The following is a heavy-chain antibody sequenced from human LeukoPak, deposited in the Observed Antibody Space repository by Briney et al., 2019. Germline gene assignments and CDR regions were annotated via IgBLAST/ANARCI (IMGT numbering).Heavy chain of an antibody. CDR2: IKQDGSET. CDR3: AGGQGYLIEL. D-gene: IGHD2-15*01. CDR1: GFTFNNAW. Sequence: PGGSLRLSCAASGFTFNNAWMNWVRQAPGKGLEWVAIIKQDGSETQYVDSVKGRLTISRDNAQNSLYLQINNLRAEDTAVYYCAGGQGYLIELWGQGTLVTVSS. V-gene: IGHV3-7*01. J-gene: IGHJ4*02.